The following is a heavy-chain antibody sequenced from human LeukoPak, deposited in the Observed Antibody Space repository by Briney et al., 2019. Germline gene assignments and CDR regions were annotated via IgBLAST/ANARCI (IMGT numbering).Heavy chain of an antibody. CDR1: GGSVSSGSYY. CDR3: ARAPVYGSGWYYFDY. Sequence: PSETLSLTCTVSGGSVSSGSYYWSWIRQPPGKGLEWIGYIYYSGSTNYNPSLKSRVTISVDTSKNQFSLKLSSVTAADTAVYYCARAPVYGSGWYYFDYWGQGTLVTVSS. CDR2: IYYSGST. J-gene: IGHJ4*02. V-gene: IGHV4-61*01. D-gene: IGHD3-10*01.